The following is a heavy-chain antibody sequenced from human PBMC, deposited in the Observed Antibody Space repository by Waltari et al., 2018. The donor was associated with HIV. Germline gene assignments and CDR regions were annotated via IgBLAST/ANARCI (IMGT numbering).Heavy chain of an antibody. CDR2: ISTNNGNT. CDR1: GYTFTSFA. CDR3: ARDLYMGRGVISDY. D-gene: IGHD3-10*01. Sequence: QVQLVQSGAEVKTPGASVTVSCKASGYTFTSFAINWVRPAPGQGPEWMGWISTNNGNTNYEQKFQGRVTMTTDASTSTVYMELRSLRSDDTAIYYCARDLYMGRGVISDYWGQGTLVTVSS. J-gene: IGHJ4*02. V-gene: IGHV1-18*01.